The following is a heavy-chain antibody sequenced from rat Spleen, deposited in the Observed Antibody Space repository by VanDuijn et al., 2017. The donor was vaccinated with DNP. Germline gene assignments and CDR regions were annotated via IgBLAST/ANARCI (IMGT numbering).Heavy chain of an antibody. V-gene: IGHV5-25*01. CDR1: GFTFGDYY. J-gene: IGHJ3*01. Sequence: EVHLVDSGGGLVQPGRSLKLSCATSGFTFGDYYMSWVRQAPTGGLEWVASINPDGSTTYYRDSVRGRFTISRDYARSTLYLQMDSLRSEDTATYYCATSSYYGYDYGFGYWGQGTLVTVSS. D-gene: IGHD1-7*01. CDR2: INPDGSTT. CDR3: ATSSYYGYDYGFGY.